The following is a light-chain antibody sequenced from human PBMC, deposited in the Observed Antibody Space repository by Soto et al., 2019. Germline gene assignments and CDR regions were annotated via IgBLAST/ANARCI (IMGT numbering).Light chain of an antibody. V-gene: IGKV3D-20*02. CDR2: DAS. CDR3: QQRSNWPIT. J-gene: IGKJ5*01. Sequence: DIVLTQSPGTLSLSPGERATLYCRASQSVSSNHLAWYQQKPGQAPRLLIYDASNRATGIPARFSGSGSGTDFTLTISRLEPEDFAVYYCQQRSNWPITFGQGTRLEI. CDR1: QSVSSNH.